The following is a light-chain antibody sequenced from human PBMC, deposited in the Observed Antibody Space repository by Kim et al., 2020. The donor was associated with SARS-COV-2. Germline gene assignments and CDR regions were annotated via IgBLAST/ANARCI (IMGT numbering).Light chain of an antibody. CDR3: NSRDSNGNVL. J-gene: IGLJ2*01. V-gene: IGLV3-19*01. CDR2: GKN. Sequence: SSELTQDPAVSVALGQTVRITCQGDSLRSYYATWYQQKPGQAPILVIYGKNNRPSGIPDRFSGSSSGNTASLTIPATQAGDEADYYCNSRDSNGNVLFGR. CDR1: SLRSYY.